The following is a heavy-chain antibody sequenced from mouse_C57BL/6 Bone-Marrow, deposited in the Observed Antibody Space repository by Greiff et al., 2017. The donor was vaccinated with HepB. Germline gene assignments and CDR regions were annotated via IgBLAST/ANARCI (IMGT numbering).Heavy chain of an antibody. CDR3: ASPYSKGPWFAY. J-gene: IGHJ3*01. V-gene: IGHV5-12*01. CDR1: GFTFSDYY. D-gene: IGHD2-5*01. CDR2: ISNGGGST. Sequence: EVMLVESGGGLVQPGGSLKLSCAASGFTFSDYYTYWVRQTPEKRLEWVAYISNGGGSTYYPDTVKGRFTISRDNAKNTLYLQMSRLKSEDTAMYYCASPYSKGPWFAYWGQGTLVTVSA.